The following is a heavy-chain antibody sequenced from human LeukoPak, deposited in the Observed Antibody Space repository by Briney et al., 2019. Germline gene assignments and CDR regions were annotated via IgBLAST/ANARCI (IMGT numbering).Heavy chain of an antibody. CDR1: GFTFDDYA. CDR3: ARGNRDSSGFYYYYGMDV. J-gene: IGHJ6*02. D-gene: IGHD6-19*01. V-gene: IGHV3-9*01. Sequence: GRSLRLSCAASGFTFDDYAMFWVRQAPGKGLEWVSGISWDSKNIGYAASVKGRFTISRDNAKNSLYLQLHSRRPEDTAFYYCARGNRDSSGFYYYYGMDVWGQGTTVTVSS. CDR2: ISWDSKNI.